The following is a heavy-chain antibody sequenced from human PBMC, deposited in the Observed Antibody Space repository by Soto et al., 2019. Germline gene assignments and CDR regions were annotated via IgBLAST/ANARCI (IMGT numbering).Heavy chain of an antibody. J-gene: IGHJ4*02. Sequence: QVTLKESGHVLVKPTETLTLTCTVSGFSLSNGRMGVSWFRQPPGKTLEWLAHIYAIGVEAYSPSLKTRLTISKDPSKSQLVLTMTNMDPMDTATYYFVQTTPYCGGDCFPDYGGQGPLVTVSS. D-gene: IGHD2-21*02. V-gene: IGHV2-26*01. CDR1: GFSLSNGRMG. CDR2: IYAIGVE. CDR3: VQTTPYCGGDCFPDY.